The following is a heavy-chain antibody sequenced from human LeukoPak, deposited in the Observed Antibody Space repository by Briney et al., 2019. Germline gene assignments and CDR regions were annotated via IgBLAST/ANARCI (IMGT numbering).Heavy chain of an antibody. Sequence: SQTLSLNWTVSGVSISSGDYYWTWIRQPPGKGLEWIGYVFYSGSTYYNPSLKSRVTISVDTSMNQFSLNLSSVTAADTAVYYCARDRTTVTTGFDPWGQGTLVTVSS. V-gene: IGHV4-30-4*01. J-gene: IGHJ5*02. CDR2: VFYSGST. CDR3: ARDRTTVTTGFDP. CDR1: GVSISSGDYY. D-gene: IGHD4-17*01.